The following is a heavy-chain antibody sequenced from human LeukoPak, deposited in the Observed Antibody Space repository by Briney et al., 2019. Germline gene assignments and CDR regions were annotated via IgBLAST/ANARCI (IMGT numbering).Heavy chain of an antibody. CDR1: GFTFSSYG. Sequence: GRSLRLSCAASGFTFSSYGMHWVRQAPGKGLEWVAVISYNGSNKYYADSVKGRFTISRDNSKNTLYLQMNSLRAEDTAVYYCAKLRYFDWLSSTDAFDIWGQGTMVTVSS. CDR3: AKLRYFDWLSSTDAFDI. V-gene: IGHV3-30*18. D-gene: IGHD3-9*01. CDR2: ISYNGSNK. J-gene: IGHJ3*02.